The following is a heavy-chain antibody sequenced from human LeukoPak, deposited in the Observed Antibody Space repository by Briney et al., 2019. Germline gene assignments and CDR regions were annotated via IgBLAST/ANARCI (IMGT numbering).Heavy chain of an antibody. V-gene: IGHV3-30*04. D-gene: IGHD1-14*01. J-gene: IGHJ4*02. CDR2: ISYDGSNK. CDR3: VKDNPLDY. Sequence: PGGSLRLSCAASGFTFSSYAIHWVRQAPGKGLEWVAVISYDGSNKNYADSVKGRFSISRDNSKNTLYLHINSLRAEDTAVYYCVKDNPLDYWGQGTLVIVSS. CDR1: GFTFSSYA.